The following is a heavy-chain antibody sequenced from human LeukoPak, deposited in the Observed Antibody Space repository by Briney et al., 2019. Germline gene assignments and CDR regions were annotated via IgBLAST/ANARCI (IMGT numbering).Heavy chain of an antibody. CDR1: GGTFSSYA. J-gene: IGHJ5*02. Sequence: SVKVSCKASGGTFSSYAISWVRQAPGQGLEWMGGIIPIFGTANYAQKFQGRVTLTTDESTSTAYMELSSLRSEDTAVYYWAEAARRVNWFDPWGQGTLVTVSS. D-gene: IGHD6-6*01. CDR2: IIPIFGTA. V-gene: IGHV1-69*05. CDR3: AEAARRVNWFDP.